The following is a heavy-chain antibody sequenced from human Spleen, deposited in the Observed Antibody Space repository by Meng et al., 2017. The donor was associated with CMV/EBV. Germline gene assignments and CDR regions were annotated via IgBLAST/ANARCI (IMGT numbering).Heavy chain of an antibody. CDR3: ARLTDGGTDSLYGMDV. J-gene: IGHJ6*02. D-gene: IGHD1-14*01. Sequence: SETLSLTCAVYGGSFSGYYWSWIRQPPGKGLEWIGEINHSGSTNYNPSLKSRVTISVDTSKNQFSLKLSSVTAADTAVYYCARLTDGGTDSLYGMDVWGQGTTVTVSS. V-gene: IGHV4-34*01. CDR1: GGSFSGYY. CDR2: INHSGST.